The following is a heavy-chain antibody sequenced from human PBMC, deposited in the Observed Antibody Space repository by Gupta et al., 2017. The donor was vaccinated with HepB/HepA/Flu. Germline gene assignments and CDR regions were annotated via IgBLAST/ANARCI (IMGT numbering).Heavy chain of an antibody. CDR2: INHSGST. CDR3: ARGHSSGYYGLDV. J-gene: IGHJ6*02. Sequence: QVQLQQWGAGLLKPSETLSLICAVYGGSFSGYYWSWIRQPPGKGLEWIGEINHSGSTNYNPSIKSRVTISVDTSKNQFSLKLSSVTAADTAVYFCARGHSSGYYGLDVWGHGTTVTVSS. D-gene: IGHD6-25*01. V-gene: IGHV4-34*01. CDR1: GGSFSGYY.